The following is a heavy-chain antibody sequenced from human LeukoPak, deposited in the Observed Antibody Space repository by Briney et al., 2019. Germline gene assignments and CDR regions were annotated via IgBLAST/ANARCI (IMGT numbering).Heavy chain of an antibody. CDR3: AKVGVQEDTAMDFDY. Sequence: PGGSLRPSCAASGFTFSSYAMSWVRQAPGKGLEWVSAISGSGGSTYYADSVKGRFTISRDNSKNTLYLQMNSLRAEDTAVYYCAKVGVQEDTAMDFDYWGQGTLVTVSS. V-gene: IGHV3-23*01. D-gene: IGHD5-18*01. CDR1: GFTFSSYA. CDR2: ISGSGGST. J-gene: IGHJ4*02.